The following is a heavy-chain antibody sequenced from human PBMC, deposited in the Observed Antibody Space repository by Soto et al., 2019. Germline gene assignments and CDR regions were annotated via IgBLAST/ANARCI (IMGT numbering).Heavy chain of an antibody. CDR1: GYTFTSYG. Sequence: ASVKVSCKDSGYTFTSYGISWVRQAPGQGLEWMGWISAYNGNTNYAQKLQGRVTMTTDTSTSTAYMELRSLRSDDTAVYYCAREVLGLAAAGTYYYYYMDVWGKGTTVTVSS. CDR3: AREVLGLAAAGTYYYYYMDV. J-gene: IGHJ6*03. CDR2: ISAYNGNT. V-gene: IGHV1-18*01. D-gene: IGHD6-13*01.